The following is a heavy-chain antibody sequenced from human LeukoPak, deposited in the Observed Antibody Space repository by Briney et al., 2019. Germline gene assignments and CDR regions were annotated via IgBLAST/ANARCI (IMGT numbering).Heavy chain of an antibody. D-gene: IGHD3-22*01. CDR2: ISGSGGST. J-gene: IGHJ4*02. V-gene: IGHV3-23*01. CDR1: GFTFSSYA. CDR3: AKHLSIVVVIPYYFGY. Sequence: QPGGSLRLSCAASGFTFSSYAMSWVRQAPGKGLEWVSAISGSGGSTYYADSVKGRFTISRDNSKNTLYLQMNSLRAEDTAVYYCAKHLSIVVVIPYYFGYWGQGTLVTVSS.